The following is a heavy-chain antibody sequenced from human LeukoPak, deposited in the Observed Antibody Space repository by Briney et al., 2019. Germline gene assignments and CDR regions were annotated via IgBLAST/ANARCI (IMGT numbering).Heavy chain of an antibody. CDR2: IGGSGGFTT. CDR1: GFTFSNYG. Sequence: GGSLRLSCEASGFTFSNYGMNWVRQAPGKGLEWVSGIGGSGGFTTYFADSVKGRFTISRDNYKNTLYLQMNSLRADDTALYYCARDRRYASFDNWGQGTLVTVSS. CDR3: ARDRRYASFDN. V-gene: IGHV3-23*01. D-gene: IGHD1-1*01. J-gene: IGHJ4*02.